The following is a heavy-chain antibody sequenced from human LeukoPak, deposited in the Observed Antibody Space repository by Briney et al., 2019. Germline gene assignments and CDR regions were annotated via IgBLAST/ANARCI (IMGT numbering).Heavy chain of an antibody. CDR2: ISGSGGST. V-gene: IGHV3-23*01. CDR3: AKSGWPRLKFDY. Sequence: GGSLRLSCAASGFTFSSYGMSWVRQAPGKGLEWVSAISGSGGSTYYADSVKGRFTISRDNSKNTLYLQMNSLRAEDTAVYYCAKSGWPRLKFDYWGQGTLVTVSS. J-gene: IGHJ4*02. D-gene: IGHD3-16*01. CDR1: GFTFSSYG.